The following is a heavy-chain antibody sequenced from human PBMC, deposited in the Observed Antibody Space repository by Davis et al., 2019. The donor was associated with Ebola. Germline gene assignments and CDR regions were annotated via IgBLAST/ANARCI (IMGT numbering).Heavy chain of an antibody. J-gene: IGHJ4*02. CDR2: ISGSGGST. D-gene: IGHD2-2*01. V-gene: IGHV3-23*01. Sequence: GESLKISCAASGFTFSSYAMHWVRQAPGKGLEWVSAISGSGGSTYYADSVKGRFTISRDNSKNTLYLQMNSLRAEDTAVYYCAKMSAIVVVPAAIGYWGQGTLVTVSS. CDR3: AKMSAIVVVPAAIGY. CDR1: GFTFSSYA.